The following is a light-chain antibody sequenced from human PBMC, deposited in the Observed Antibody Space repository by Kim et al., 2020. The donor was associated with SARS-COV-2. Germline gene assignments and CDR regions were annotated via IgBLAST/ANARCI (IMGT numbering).Light chain of an antibody. V-gene: IGKV3-15*01. Sequence: VTPGERATRSCRASQSANSNLAWYQQKPGQAPRLHIYDASTRATDIPARFSGSGSGTDFTLTISCLQSEDFAVYYCQQYDKWPLTFGGATKVDIK. CDR3: QQYDKWPLT. CDR1: QSANSN. CDR2: DAS. J-gene: IGKJ4*02.